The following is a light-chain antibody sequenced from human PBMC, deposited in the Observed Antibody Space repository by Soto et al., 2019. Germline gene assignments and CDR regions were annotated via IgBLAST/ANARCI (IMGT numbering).Light chain of an antibody. CDR1: SSGVGGYNY. CDR3: SSYTSSSTYD. CDR2: DVS. J-gene: IGLJ1*01. Sequence: QSALTQPASVSRSPGQSITISCTGTSSGVGGYNYVSWYQQHPGIAPELMIYDVSNRPSGVSNRFSGSKSRNTASLTISGLQAEDESDYYCSSYTSSSTYDFGTGTKLTVL. V-gene: IGLV2-14*01.